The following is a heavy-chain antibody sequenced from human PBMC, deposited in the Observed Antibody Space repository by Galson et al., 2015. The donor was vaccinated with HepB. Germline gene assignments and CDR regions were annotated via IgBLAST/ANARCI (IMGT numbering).Heavy chain of an antibody. J-gene: IGHJ4*02. Sequence: SLRLSCAASGFTFSWYGMHWVRQAPGKGLEWLALISYGGSNKYYADSVKGRYTISRDNSKDMLYLQMDSLSGEDTAVYYCAREGRMYCGGDCYLHFWGQGTLVTVSS. V-gene: IGHV3-30*03. CDR2: ISYGGSNK. CDR1: GFTFSWYG. CDR3: AREGRMYCGGDCYLHF. D-gene: IGHD2-21*02.